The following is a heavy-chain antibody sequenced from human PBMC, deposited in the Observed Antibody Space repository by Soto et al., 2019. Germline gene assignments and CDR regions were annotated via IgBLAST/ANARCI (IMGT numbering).Heavy chain of an antibody. V-gene: IGHV1-69*13. Sequence: ASVKVSCKASGGTFSRYGISWVRQAPGQGLEWMGGIIPIFAKANYAQKFQDRVTITADESTGTAYMELRSLRFEDTAVYYCTRDGTLYDSSAYYYLYWGQGTLVTVSS. J-gene: IGHJ4*02. CDR1: GGTFSRYG. CDR3: TRDGTLYDSSAYYYLY. D-gene: IGHD3-22*01. CDR2: IIPIFAKA.